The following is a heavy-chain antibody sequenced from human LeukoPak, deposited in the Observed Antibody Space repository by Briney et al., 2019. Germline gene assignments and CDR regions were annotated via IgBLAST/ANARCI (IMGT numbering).Heavy chain of an antibody. CDR2: IYSGGST. J-gene: IGHJ4*02. Sequence: PGGSLRLSCAASGFTFSSYAMTWVRQAPGKGLEWVSVIYSGGSTYYADSVKGRFTISRDNSKNTLYLQMNSLRADDTAVYYCARVGGRGFDYWGQGTLVTVSS. D-gene: IGHD1-26*01. V-gene: IGHV3-53*01. CDR1: GFTFSSYA. CDR3: ARVGGRGFDY.